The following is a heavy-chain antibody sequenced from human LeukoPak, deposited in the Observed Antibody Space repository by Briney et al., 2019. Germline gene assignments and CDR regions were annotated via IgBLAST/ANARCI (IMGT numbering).Heavy chain of an antibody. D-gene: IGHD1-26*01. J-gene: IGHJ4*02. Sequence: PGGSLRLSCAASGFTFSSYGMHWVRQAPGKGLEWVAVISYDGSNKYYADSVKGRFTISRDNSKNTLYLQMNSLRAEDTAVYYCAKDQSGVGATTLDYWGQGTLVTVSS. CDR3: AKDQSGVGATTLDY. V-gene: IGHV3-30*18. CDR1: GFTFSSYG. CDR2: ISYDGSNK.